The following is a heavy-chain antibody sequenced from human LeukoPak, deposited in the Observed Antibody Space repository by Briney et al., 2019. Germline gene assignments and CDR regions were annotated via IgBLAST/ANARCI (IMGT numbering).Heavy chain of an antibody. CDR2: ISGDGGST. CDR1: GFTFSTYA. CDR3: AKRPDCSTTNCFRFEY. D-gene: IGHD2-2*01. J-gene: IGHJ4*02. Sequence: GGSLRLSCAASGFTFSTYAMSWVRQAPGQGLEWVSSISGDGGSTYYAESVKGRFTISRDNSKNMLYLQMNSLRAEDTAVYYCAKRPDCSTTNCFRFEYWGQGTLVTVSS. V-gene: IGHV3-23*01.